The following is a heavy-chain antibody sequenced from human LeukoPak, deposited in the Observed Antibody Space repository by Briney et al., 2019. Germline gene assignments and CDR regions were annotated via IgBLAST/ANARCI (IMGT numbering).Heavy chain of an antibody. CDR3: ARPREYYGSGNKKNAFDI. D-gene: IGHD3-10*01. V-gene: IGHV1-2*02. Sequence: ASVKVSCKASGYTFTNYYMHWVRQAPGQGLEWMGWINPNSGGTNYAQKFQGRVTMTRDTSISTAYMELSRLRSDDTAVYYCARPREYYGSGNKKNAFDIWGQGTMVTVSS. CDR2: INPNSGGT. CDR1: GYTFTNYY. J-gene: IGHJ3*02.